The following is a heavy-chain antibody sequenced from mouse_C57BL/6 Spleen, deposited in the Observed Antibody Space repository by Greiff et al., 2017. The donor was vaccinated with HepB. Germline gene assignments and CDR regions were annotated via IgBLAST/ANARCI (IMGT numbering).Heavy chain of an antibody. V-gene: IGHV1-61*01. CDR1: GYTFTSYW. D-gene: IGHD2-2*01. Sequence: QVQLQQSGAELVRPGSSVKLSCKASGYTFTSYWMDWVKHRPGQGLEWIGNIYPSDSETHYNQKFKDKATLTVDKSSSTAYMQLSSLTSEDSAVYYCAREDGYDPFDYWGQGTTLTVSS. J-gene: IGHJ2*01. CDR3: AREDGYDPFDY. CDR2: IYPSDSET.